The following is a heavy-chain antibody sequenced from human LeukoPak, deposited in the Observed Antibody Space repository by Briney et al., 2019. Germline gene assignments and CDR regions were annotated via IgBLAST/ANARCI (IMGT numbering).Heavy chain of an antibody. D-gene: IGHD1-26*01. Sequence: PGGPLRLSCAASGFTFSDYPMHWARQAPGKGLEYVSAISSDGSSTYYADSVKARFTISRDNSKNTLYLQMGSLRDEDMAVYYCARDPRMGGPPSAYYEHWGQGTLVTVSS. CDR1: GFTFSDYP. V-gene: IGHV3-64*02. J-gene: IGHJ1*01. CDR2: ISSDGSST. CDR3: ARDPRMGGPPSAYYEH.